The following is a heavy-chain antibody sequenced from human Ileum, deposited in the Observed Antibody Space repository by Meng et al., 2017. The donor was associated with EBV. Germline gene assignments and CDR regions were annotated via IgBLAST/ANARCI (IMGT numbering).Heavy chain of an antibody. J-gene: IGHJ4*02. V-gene: IGHV4-59*01. D-gene: IGHD1-26*01. Sequence: QVHLQESGPGLVKPSGTLSLTCDVSVVSISGNYWSWIRQSPVKGLEWIGFFYEGTTNYNPSLKSRVTIAAGPANNQISLRLSSVTSADTAVYYCAKGGQWDPLDSWGRGILVTVSS. CDR2: FYEGTT. CDR1: VVSISGNY. CDR3: AKGGQWDPLDS.